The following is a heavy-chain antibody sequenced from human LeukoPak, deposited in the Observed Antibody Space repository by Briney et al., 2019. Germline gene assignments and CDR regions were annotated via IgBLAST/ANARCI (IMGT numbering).Heavy chain of an antibody. V-gene: IGHV3-21*01. CDR2: ISSSSSYI. J-gene: IGHJ6*02. Sequence: GGSLRLSCAASGFTFSSYSMNWVRQAPGKGLEWVSSISSSSSYIYYADSVKGRFTISRDNAKNSLYLQMNSLRAEDTAVYYCARDSSSSPYYYGMDVWGQGTTVTVSS. CDR1: GFTFSSYS. D-gene: IGHD6-6*01. CDR3: ARDSSSSPYYYGMDV.